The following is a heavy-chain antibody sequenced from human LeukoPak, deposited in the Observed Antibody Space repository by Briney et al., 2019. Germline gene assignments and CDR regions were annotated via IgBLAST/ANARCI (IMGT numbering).Heavy chain of an antibody. D-gene: IGHD5-18*01. CDR2: ISGSGGST. J-gene: IGHJ4*02. CDR1: GFTFSSYA. CDR3: AKDLGGYSYGPDY. Sequence: GGSLRLSCAASGFTFSSYAMSLVRQAPGKGLEWVSAISGSGGSTYYADSVKGRFTISRDNSKNTLYLQMNSLRAEDTAAYYCAKDLGGYSYGPDYWGQGTLVTVSS. V-gene: IGHV3-23*01.